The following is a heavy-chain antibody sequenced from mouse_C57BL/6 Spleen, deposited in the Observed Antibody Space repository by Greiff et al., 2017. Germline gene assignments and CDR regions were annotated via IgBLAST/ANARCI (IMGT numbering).Heavy chain of an antibody. Sequence: VQVVESGAELVKPGASVKLSCKASGYTFTSYWMHWVKQRPGQGLEWIGMIHPNSGSTNYNEKFKSKATLTVDKSSSTAYMQLSSLTSEDSAVYYCARSFNYYGSPAAMDYWGQGTSVTVSS. CDR3: ARSFNYYGSPAAMDY. J-gene: IGHJ4*01. V-gene: IGHV1-64*01. CDR2: IHPNSGST. D-gene: IGHD1-1*01. CDR1: GYTFTSYW.